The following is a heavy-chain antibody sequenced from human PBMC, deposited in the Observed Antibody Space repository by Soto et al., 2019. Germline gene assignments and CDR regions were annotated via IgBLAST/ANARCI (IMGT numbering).Heavy chain of an antibody. CDR1: GGSVSTSAW. CDR2: IYHTGRT. Sequence: SLTCGVSGGSVSTSAWWSWVRQPPGKGLEWIAEIYHTGRTSYNPSLKSRVTLSVDKSNNQFSLKLTSVTAADTAVYYCARSTWLQRGYFDYWGQGTLVTVSS. CDR3: ARSTWLQRGYFDY. J-gene: IGHJ4*02. D-gene: IGHD6-19*01. V-gene: IGHV4-4*02.